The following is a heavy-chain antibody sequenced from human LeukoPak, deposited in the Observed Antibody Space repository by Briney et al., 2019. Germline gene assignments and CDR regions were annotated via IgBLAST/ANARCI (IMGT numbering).Heavy chain of an antibody. V-gene: IGHV4-39*07. D-gene: IGHD4-11*01. J-gene: IGHJ5*02. CDR3: ARGLNDNFYYDYSNPGWFDP. Sequence: PSETLSLTCTVSGGSISSSSYYWGWIRQPPGKGLEWIGSIYYSGSTYYNPSLKSRVTISVDTSKNQFSLKLSSVTAADTAVYYCARGLNDNFYYDYSNPGWFDPWGQGTLVTVSS. CDR2: IYYSGST. CDR1: GGSISSSSYY.